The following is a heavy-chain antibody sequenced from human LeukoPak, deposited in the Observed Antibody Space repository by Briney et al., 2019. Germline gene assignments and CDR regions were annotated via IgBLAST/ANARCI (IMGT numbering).Heavy chain of an antibody. Sequence: SVKVSCKASGYTFTGYYMHWVRQAPGQGLEWMGGIIPIFGTANYAQKFQGRVTITADKSTSTAYMELSSLRSEDTAVYYCARSAYSYGLFDYWGQGTLVTVSS. V-gene: IGHV1-69*06. D-gene: IGHD5-18*01. J-gene: IGHJ4*02. CDR1: GYTFTGYY. CDR3: ARSAYSYGLFDY. CDR2: IIPIFGTA.